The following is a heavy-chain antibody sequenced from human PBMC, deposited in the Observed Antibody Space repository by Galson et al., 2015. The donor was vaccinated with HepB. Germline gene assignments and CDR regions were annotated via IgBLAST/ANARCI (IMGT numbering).Heavy chain of an antibody. V-gene: IGHV1-46*01. CDR1: GYTFTSYY. Sequence: SVKVSCKASGYTFTSYYMHWVRQAPGQGLEWMGLINPSGGSTSYAQKFQGRVTMTRDTSTSTVYMELSSLRSEDTAVYYCARVSGGWAGTTLGFDYWGQGTLVTVSS. CDR2: INPSGGST. D-gene: IGHD1-7*01. J-gene: IGHJ4*02. CDR3: ARVSGGWAGTTLGFDY.